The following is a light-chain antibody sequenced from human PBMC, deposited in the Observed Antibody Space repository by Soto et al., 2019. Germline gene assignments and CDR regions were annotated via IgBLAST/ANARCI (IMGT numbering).Light chain of an antibody. CDR3: QQYGSSPGYT. CDR1: QSVSSSY. Sequence: EIVLTQSPGTPSLSPGERATLSCRAGQSVSSSYLAWYQQKPGQAPRLLIYGASSRATGIPDRFSGSGSGTDFTLTISRLEPEDFAVYYCQQYGSSPGYTFGQGTKLEIK. J-gene: IGKJ2*01. CDR2: GAS. V-gene: IGKV3-20*01.